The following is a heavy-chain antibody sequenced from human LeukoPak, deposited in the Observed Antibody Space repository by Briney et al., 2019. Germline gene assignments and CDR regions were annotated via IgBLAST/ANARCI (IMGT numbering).Heavy chain of an antibody. CDR2: IYPGDSDT. D-gene: IGHD3-16*02. Sequence: GESLQISCKGSGYSFTSYWIGWVRQMPGKGLEWMGIIYPGDSDTRYSPSFQGQVTISADKSISTAYLQWSSLKASDTAMYYCARLTSYDYVWGSYRYAYYFDYWGQGTLVTVSS. CDR1: GYSFTSYW. CDR3: ARLTSYDYVWGSYRYAYYFDY. V-gene: IGHV5-51*01. J-gene: IGHJ4*02.